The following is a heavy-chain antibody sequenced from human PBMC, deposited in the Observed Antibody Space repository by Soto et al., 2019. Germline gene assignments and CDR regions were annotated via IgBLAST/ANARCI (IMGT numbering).Heavy chain of an antibody. J-gene: IGHJ5*02. CDR3: AREVVVAATQWFDP. CDR1: GGSISSSSYY. D-gene: IGHD2-15*01. CDR2: IYYSGNT. V-gene: IGHV4-39*07. Sequence: SEILSLTCTVSGGSISSSSYYWGWIRQPPGKGLEWIGCIYYSGNTNYNPSLKSRVTISVDTSKNQFSLKLSSVTAADTAVYYCAREVVVAATQWFDPWGQGTLVTVSS.